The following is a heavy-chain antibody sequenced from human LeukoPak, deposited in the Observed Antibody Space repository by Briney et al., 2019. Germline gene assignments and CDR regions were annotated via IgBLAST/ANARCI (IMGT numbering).Heavy chain of an antibody. V-gene: IGHV3-7*01. CDR2: INQDGSEK. Sequence: PGGSLRLSCTASGFTFSSYEMNWVRQAPGKGLEWVANINQDGSEKYYVDSVKGRFTISRDNAKNSLYLQMNSLRAEDTAVYYCARGKGDHWGQGTLVTVSS. CDR1: GFTFSSYE. J-gene: IGHJ4*02. CDR3: ARGKGDH.